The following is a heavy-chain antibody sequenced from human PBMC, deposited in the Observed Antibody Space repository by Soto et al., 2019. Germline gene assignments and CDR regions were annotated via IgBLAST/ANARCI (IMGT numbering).Heavy chain of an antibody. CDR1: GGTLSSFINYP. CDR2: IVPNVGTV. CDR3: ARRDTSGFLRYFDN. J-gene: IGHJ4*02. D-gene: IGHD3-3*01. Sequence: SVKVSCKASGGTLSSFINYPINWVRQAPGQGLEWMGGIVPNVGTVNYAQKFQGRVTITADKSTGTAYMEVGSLRPEDTALYYCARRDTSGFLRYFDNWGQGTLVTVSS. V-gene: IGHV1-69*06.